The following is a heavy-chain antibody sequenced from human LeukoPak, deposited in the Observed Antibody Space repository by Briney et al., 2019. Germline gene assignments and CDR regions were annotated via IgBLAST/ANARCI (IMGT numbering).Heavy chain of an antibody. D-gene: IGHD3-10*01. V-gene: IGHV1-2*02. J-gene: IGHJ4*02. CDR1: GYTFTGYY. CDR3: ARGNYYGSGSYQN. CDR2: INPNSGGT. Sequence: ASVKVSCKASGYTFTGYYMHWVRQAPGQGLEWMGWINPNSGGTNYAQKFQGRVTMTRDTSISTAYMELSRLRSDDTAVYYCARGNYYGSGSYQNWGQGTLVTVSS.